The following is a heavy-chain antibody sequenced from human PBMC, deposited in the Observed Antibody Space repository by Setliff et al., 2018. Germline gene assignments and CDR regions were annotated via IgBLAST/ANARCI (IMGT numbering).Heavy chain of an antibody. CDR3: ARRAFIETITGYCFDL. CDR2: IGPHTGNT. CDR1: GYNFPGYY. J-gene: IGHJ4*02. Sequence: ASVKVSCKASGYNFPGYYLHWVRQAPGQGLEWMGWIGPHTGNTQYAQNFQGRVTMTRDTSITTAYMELSSLRSNDTALYYCARRAFIETITGYCFDLWGQGTQVTVSS. V-gene: IGHV1-2*02. D-gene: IGHD1-20*01.